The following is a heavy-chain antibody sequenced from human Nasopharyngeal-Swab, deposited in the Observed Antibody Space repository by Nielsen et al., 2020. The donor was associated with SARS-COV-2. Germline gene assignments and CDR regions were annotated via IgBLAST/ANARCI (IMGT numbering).Heavy chain of an antibody. V-gene: IGHV3-30*03. D-gene: IGHD4-23*01. J-gene: IGHJ4*02. CDR2: VSYDGSTK. Sequence: GGFLRLSCVASGFTFSSYGMHWVRQAPGKGLEWVAVVSYDGSTKYYADSVKGRFTISRDNSKNTVYLQMNSLRAEDTAVYYCAAAPSGDYGGYWGQGTLVTVSS. CDR3: AAAPSGDYGGY. CDR1: GFTFSSYG.